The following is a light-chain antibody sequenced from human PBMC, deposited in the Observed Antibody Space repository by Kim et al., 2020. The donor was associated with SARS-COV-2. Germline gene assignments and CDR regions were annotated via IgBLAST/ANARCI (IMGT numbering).Light chain of an antibody. CDR2: NNY. Sequence: QSVTSSCTGSKSNIGAGYEVHWYQQLPGTAPKLLIYNNYRRPSGVPDRFSGSTSATSASLAITWLQAEDEAVYYCQSYDTGLSGIIFGGGTQLTVL. CDR3: QSYDTGLSGII. CDR1: KSNIGAGYE. V-gene: IGLV1-40*01. J-gene: IGLJ2*01.